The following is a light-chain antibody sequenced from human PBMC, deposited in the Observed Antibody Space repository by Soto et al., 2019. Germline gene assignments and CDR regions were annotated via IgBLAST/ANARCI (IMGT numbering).Light chain of an antibody. CDR1: SSDIGAYDY. Sequence: QSVLTQPASLSGSPGQSITISCTGTSSDIGAYDYVSWFQQHPGKAPKLMISEVNNRPSGVSNRFSGSKSGNTAYLTISRLQVEDEAEYYCSSYTSSSTLVFGTGTKVTVL. CDR2: EVN. J-gene: IGLJ1*01. V-gene: IGLV2-14*01. CDR3: SSYTSSSTLV.